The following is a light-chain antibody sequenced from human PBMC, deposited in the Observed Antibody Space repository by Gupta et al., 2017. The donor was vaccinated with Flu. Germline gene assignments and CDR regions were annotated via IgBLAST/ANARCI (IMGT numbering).Light chain of an antibody. CDR3: QQNGQPTWT. V-gene: IGKV3-20*01. CDR1: QTVSSNY. CDR2: GAS. J-gene: IGKJ1*01. Sequence: EIVLRQSPGTLSLSPGERATLSCRASQTVSSNYLAWYQQKRGQAPRLLIYGASSRATGIPDRFSGSGSGTDFTLTISRLEPEDFAVYYCQQNGQPTWTFGQGTKVEIK.